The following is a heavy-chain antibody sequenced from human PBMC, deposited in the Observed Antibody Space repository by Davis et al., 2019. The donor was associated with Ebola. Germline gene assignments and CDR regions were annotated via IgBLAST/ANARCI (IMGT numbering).Heavy chain of an antibody. CDR1: GFTFSSYW. CDR2: IKQDGSEK. V-gene: IGHV3-7*01. Sequence: GESLKISCAASGFTFSSYWMSWVRQAPGKGLEWVANIKQDGSEKYYVDSVKGRFTIFRDNAKNSLYLQMNSLRAEDTAVYYCARDRRAGVSMTWGQGTLVTVSS. J-gene: IGHJ4*02. D-gene: IGHD2-21*02. CDR3: ARDRRAGVSMT.